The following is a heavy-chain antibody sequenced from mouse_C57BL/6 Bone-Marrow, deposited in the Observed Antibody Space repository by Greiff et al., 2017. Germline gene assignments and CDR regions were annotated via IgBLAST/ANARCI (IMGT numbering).Heavy chain of an antibody. CDR1: GISITTGNYR. D-gene: IGHD3-2*02. CDR3: ARERLLGDY. CDR2: ISYSGTI. V-gene: IGHV3-5*01. J-gene: IGHJ4*01. Sequence: EVKLQESGPGLVKPSQTVFLTCTVTGISITTGNYRWSWIRQFPGNKLEWLGYISYSGTITYNPSLPSRTPITRDTPKNQFFLEMNSVTAEDTATYYCARERLLGDYWGQGTSVTVSS.